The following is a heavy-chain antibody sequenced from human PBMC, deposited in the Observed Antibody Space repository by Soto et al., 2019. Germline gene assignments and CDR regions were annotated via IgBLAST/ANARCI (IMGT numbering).Heavy chain of an antibody. CDR2: IWYDGSNK. CDR3: AREGEEAAAGNYYYYYMDV. D-gene: IGHD6-13*01. CDR1: GFTFSSYG. V-gene: IGHV3-33*01. J-gene: IGHJ6*03. Sequence: GGSLRLSCAASGFTFSSYGMHWVRQAPGKGLEWVAVIWYDGSNKYYADSVKGRFTISRDNSKNTLYLQMNSLRAEDTAVYYCAREGEEAAAGNYYYYYMDVWGKGTTVTVSS.